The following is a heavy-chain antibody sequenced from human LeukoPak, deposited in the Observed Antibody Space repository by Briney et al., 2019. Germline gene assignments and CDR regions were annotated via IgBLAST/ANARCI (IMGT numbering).Heavy chain of an antibody. D-gene: IGHD5-18*01. CDR2: IYYSGST. CDR3: ARSDSYGYSHYYYYMDV. Sequence: SQTLSLTCTVSGRSVSSSSYYWGWIRQPPGNGLEWIGSIYYSGSTYYNPSLKSRVTIAADTSKDQFSLKLSSVTAADTAVYYCARSDSYGYSHYYYYMDVWGKGTTVSVSS. CDR1: GRSVSSSSYY. J-gene: IGHJ6*03. V-gene: IGHV4-39*01.